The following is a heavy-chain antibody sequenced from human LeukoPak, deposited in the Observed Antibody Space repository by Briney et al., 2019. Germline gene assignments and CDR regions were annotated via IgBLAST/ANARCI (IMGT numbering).Heavy chain of an antibody. CDR1: GGTFSSYA. J-gene: IGHJ5*02. CDR3: AKSHRISGYSGYDP. CDR2: IIPIFGTA. D-gene: IGHD5-12*01. V-gene: IGHV1-69*05. Sequence: GASVKVSCKACGGTFSSYAISWVRQAPGQGLEWMGGIIPIFGTANYAQKFQGRVTITTDESTSTAYMELSSLRSEDTAVYYCAKSHRISGYSGYDPWGQGTLVTVSS.